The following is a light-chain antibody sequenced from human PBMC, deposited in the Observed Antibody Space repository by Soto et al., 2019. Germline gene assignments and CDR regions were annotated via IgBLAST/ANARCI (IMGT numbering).Light chain of an antibody. Sequence: DIQMTQSPSSVSASVGDRVAITCRASQRISTWLAWYQQKPGKAPQLLIYAASSLKSGVPSRFSGSGSGTDFTLTISSLQPEDFATYYCQQVNSFPPTFGQGTRLEIK. J-gene: IGKJ5*01. V-gene: IGKV1D-12*01. CDR2: AAS. CDR1: QRISTW. CDR3: QQVNSFPPT.